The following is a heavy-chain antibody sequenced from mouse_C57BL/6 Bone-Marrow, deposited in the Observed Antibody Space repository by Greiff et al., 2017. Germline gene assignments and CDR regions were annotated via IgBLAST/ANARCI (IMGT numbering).Heavy chain of an antibody. Sequence: EVMLVESGGGLVKPGGSLKLSCAASGFTFSDYGMHWVRQAPEKGLEWVAYISSGSSTIYYADTVKGRFTISRDNAKNTLFLQMTSLRSEDTAMYYCARVTTVVARGYFDYWGQGTTLTVSS. CDR3: ARVTTVVARGYFDY. D-gene: IGHD1-1*01. CDR1: GFTFSDYG. J-gene: IGHJ2*01. CDR2: ISSGSSTI. V-gene: IGHV5-17*01.